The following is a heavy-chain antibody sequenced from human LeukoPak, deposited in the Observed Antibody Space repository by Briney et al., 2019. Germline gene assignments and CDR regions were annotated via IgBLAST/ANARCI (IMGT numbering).Heavy chain of an antibody. V-gene: IGHV3-9*03. CDR2: ISWNSGSI. Sequence: GGSLRLSCAASGFTFSSYAMHWVRQAPGKGLEWVSGISWNSGSIGYADSVKGRFTISRDNAKNSLYLQMNSLRAEDMALYYCAKDSRRYCSGGSCYSGLDYWGQGTLVTVSS. D-gene: IGHD2-15*01. CDR3: AKDSRRYCSGGSCYSGLDY. J-gene: IGHJ4*02. CDR1: GFTFSSYA.